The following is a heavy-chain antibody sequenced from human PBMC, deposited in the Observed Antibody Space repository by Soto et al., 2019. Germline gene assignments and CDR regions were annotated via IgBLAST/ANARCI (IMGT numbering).Heavy chain of an antibody. CDR1: GFNFGSYA. J-gene: IGHJ4*02. V-gene: IGHV3-23*01. D-gene: IGHD5-12*01. CDR2: ISGSGGSP. Sequence: EVQLLESGGGLVQPGGSLRLSYAASGFNFGSYAMSWVRQAPGKGLEWVSGISGSGGSPYYPDSVQGRFTISKDKSNDPLYLHLTSLRAEDTAVYYCAKGMETGYRGAFDSWGQGTLVTVSS. CDR3: AKGMETGYRGAFDS.